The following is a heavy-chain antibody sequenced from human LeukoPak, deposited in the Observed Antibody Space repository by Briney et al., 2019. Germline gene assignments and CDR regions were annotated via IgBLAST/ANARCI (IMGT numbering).Heavy chain of an antibody. Sequence: PSETLSLTCTVSGGSISSYYWSWIRQPPGKGLEWIGYIYYSGSTNYNPSLKSRVTISVDTSKNQFSLKLSSVTAADTAVYYCAAIPTTVTTPFDYWGQGTLVTVSS. CDR2: IYYSGST. J-gene: IGHJ4*02. V-gene: IGHV4-59*01. CDR1: GGSISSYY. CDR3: AAIPTTVTTPFDY. D-gene: IGHD4-11*01.